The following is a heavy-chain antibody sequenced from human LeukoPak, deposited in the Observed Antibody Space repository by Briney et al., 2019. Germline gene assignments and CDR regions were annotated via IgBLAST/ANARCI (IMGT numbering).Heavy chain of an antibody. D-gene: IGHD3-10*01. CDR3: ARDAGYTSPDYYGSGSLVDY. CDR1: GFTFSHYY. Sequence: PGGSLRLSCAASGFTFSHYYMSWIRQAPGKGLEWLSYISSSSTVTKYADSVKGRFTIFRDNAKNSLYLQMNSLRAEDTAVYYCARDAGYTSPDYYGSGSLVDYWGQGTLVTVSS. CDR2: ISSSSTVT. V-gene: IGHV3-11*05. J-gene: IGHJ4*02.